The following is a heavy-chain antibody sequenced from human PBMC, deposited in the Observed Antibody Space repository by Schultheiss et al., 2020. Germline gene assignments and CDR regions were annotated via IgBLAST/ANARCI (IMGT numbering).Heavy chain of an antibody. J-gene: IGHJ4*02. CDR3: AREGRAAVAGIDY. Sequence: GESLKISCAASGFIFSTYWMSWVRQAPGKGLEWVANIKQDGSEKYYVDSVKGRFTISRDNAKKSLYLQMNSLRAEDTALYYCAREGRAAVAGIDYWGQGTLVTVSS. CDR2: IKQDGSEK. V-gene: IGHV3-7*05. CDR1: GFIFSTYW. D-gene: IGHD6-19*01.